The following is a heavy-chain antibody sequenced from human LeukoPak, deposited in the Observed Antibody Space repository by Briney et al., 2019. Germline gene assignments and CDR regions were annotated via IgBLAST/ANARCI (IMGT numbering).Heavy chain of an antibody. CDR3: ATRDGYNLLS. CDR2: IYPIESKT. J-gene: IGHJ4*02. Sequence: GESLKISCKGSGYTYNSYWIGWVRQMPGKGLEWIGIIYPIESKTKYSQSFEGQVTISADKSINTAYLQWTSLKASATAMYFCATRDGYNLLSWGQGTLVTVSS. V-gene: IGHV5-51*01. D-gene: IGHD5-24*01. CDR1: GYTYNSYW.